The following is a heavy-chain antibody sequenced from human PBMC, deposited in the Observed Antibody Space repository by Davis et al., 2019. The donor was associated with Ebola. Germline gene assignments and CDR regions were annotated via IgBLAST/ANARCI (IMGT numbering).Heavy chain of an antibody. D-gene: IGHD3-22*01. V-gene: IGHV1-46*03. CDR3: ARSPLVYYDTERLGYWFDP. CDR2: INPSGGST. J-gene: IGHJ5*02. CDR1: GYSFSNYY. Sequence: AASVKVSCKASGYSFSNYYIHWVRQAPGQGLEWMGIINPSGGSTSYAQKFQGRVTMTRDTSTSTVYMELTSLKFEDTAVYYCARSPLVYYDTERLGYWFDPWGQGTLVTVSS.